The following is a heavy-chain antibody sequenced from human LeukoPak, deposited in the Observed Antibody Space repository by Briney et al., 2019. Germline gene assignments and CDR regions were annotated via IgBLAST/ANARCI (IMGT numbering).Heavy chain of an antibody. J-gene: IGHJ4*02. CDR1: GFTFSSYG. CDR2: ISGSGGST. Sequence: GGTLRLSCGASGFTFSSYGMSWVRQAPGKGLEWVSAISGSGGSTYYADSVKGRFTISRDNSKNTLYLQMNSLRAEDTAVYYCAKDPNILTGYYRVWYFDYWGQGTLVTVSS. CDR3: AKDPNILTGYYRVWYFDY. V-gene: IGHV3-23*01. D-gene: IGHD3-9*01.